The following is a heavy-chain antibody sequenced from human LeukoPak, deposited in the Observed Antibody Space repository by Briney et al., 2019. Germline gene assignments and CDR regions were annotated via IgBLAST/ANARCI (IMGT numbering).Heavy chain of an antibody. V-gene: IGHV3-30-3*01. CDR1: GFIFSSYA. Sequence: GGSLRLSCAASGFIFSSYAMHWVRQAPGKGLEWVAVISYDASNKYYADSVKGRFTISRDNSKNTLYLQMNSLRAEDTAVYYCARGGGYNYASYFYGMDVWGRGTTVTVSS. D-gene: IGHD5-24*01. CDR3: ARGGGYNYASYFYGMDV. J-gene: IGHJ6*02. CDR2: ISYDASNK.